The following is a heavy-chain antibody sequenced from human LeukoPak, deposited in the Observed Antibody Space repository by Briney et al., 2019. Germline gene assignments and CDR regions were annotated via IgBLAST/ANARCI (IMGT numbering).Heavy chain of an antibody. J-gene: IGHJ4*02. CDR2: IYPGDSDT. CDR1: GYSFTSYW. V-gene: IGHV5-51*01. D-gene: IGHD1-26*01. CDR3: ARAPSGIVGATTGDY. Sequence: GESLKISCKGSGYSFTSYWIGWVRQMPGKGLEWMGIIYPGDSDTRYSPSFQGQVTISADKSISTAYLQWSSLKASDTAMYYCARAPSGIVGATTGDYWGQGTLVTVSS.